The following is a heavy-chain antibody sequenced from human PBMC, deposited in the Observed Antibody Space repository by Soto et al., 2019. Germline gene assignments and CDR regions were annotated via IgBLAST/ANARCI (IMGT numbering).Heavy chain of an antibody. CDR1: GFTFKESA. CDR3: AKGRGSGWAWFFDN. CDR2: ISDSGAST. D-gene: IGHD6-19*01. Sequence: EVRLLEAGGVLKQPGGSPRLSCAASGFTFKESAMNWVRQAPGKGLEWVASISDSGASTWYAESVRGRLSISRDNSKNTLYLQINSLRGEDTAIYYCAKGRGSGWAWFFDNWGQGTLVTVSS. V-gene: IGHV3-23*01. J-gene: IGHJ4*02.